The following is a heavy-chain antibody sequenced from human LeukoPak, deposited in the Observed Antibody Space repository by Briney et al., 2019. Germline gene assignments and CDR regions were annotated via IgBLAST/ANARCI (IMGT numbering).Heavy chain of an antibody. CDR1: GYTFTSYY. V-gene: IGHV1-46*01. CDR2: INPSGGSA. J-gene: IGHJ4*02. Sequence: AASVKVPCKASGYTFTSYYMHWVRQAPGQGLEWMGIINPSGGSASYAQKFQGRVTMTRDTSISTAYMELSRLRSDDTAVYYCASEGYCSGGSCYAGDWGQGTLVTVSS. D-gene: IGHD2-15*01. CDR3: ASEGYCSGGSCYAGD.